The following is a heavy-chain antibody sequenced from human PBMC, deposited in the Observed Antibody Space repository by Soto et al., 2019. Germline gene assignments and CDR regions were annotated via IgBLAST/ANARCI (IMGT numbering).Heavy chain of an antibody. J-gene: IGHJ4*02. CDR3: AKDRGGSGWRFDY. CDR1: GFTFGKYG. CDR2: ITTGGGST. D-gene: IGHD6-19*01. Sequence: TGGALRRSCADSGFTFGKYGMSWVRQAPGKGLECVSTITTGGGSTYYADSVKGRLTISRDNSKSTLYLQMISLRAEDTAVYYCAKDRGGSGWRFDYCGQGTLVTVSS. V-gene: IGHV3-23*01.